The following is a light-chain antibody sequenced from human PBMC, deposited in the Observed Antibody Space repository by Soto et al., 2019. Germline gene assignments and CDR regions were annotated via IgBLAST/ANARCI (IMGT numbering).Light chain of an antibody. V-gene: IGLV2-14*01. CDR2: EVS. J-gene: IGLJ3*02. CDR3: SSYATSNTPWV. Sequence: QSVLTQPASVSGSPGQSITISCTGTSSDFVYYNYVSWYQQHPGKAPKLMIYEVSNRPSGVSNRFSASKSGNTAYLTISGLQSEDEADYYCSSYATSNTPWVFGGGTKVTVL. CDR1: SSDFVYYNY.